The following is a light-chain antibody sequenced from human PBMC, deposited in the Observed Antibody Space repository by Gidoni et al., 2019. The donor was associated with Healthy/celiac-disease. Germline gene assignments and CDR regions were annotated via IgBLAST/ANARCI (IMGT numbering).Light chain of an antibody. CDR2: DAS. V-gene: IGKV3-11*01. J-gene: IGKJ3*01. CDR1: QSVSSY. CDR3: QQRSNWPPLFT. Sequence: EIVLTQSPATLSLSPGERATLSCRASQSVSSYLAWYKQKPGRAPRLLIYDASTRATGIPARFRGCGSGTDFTLTISSLEPEDFAVYYCQQRSNWPPLFTFGPXTKVDI.